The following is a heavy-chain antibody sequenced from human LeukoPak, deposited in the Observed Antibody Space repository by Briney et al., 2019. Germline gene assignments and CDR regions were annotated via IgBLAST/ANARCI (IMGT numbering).Heavy chain of an antibody. CDR1: GGSISSYY. D-gene: IGHD3/OR15-3a*01. CDR2: IYYSGST. Sequence: SETLSLTCTVSGGSISSYYWSWIRQPPGKGLEWIGYIYYSGSTNYNPSLKSRVTISVDTSKNEFSLKLSSVTAADTAVYYCARSHSVWTSFDYWGQGTLVTVSS. V-gene: IGHV4-59*01. CDR3: ARSHSVWTSFDY. J-gene: IGHJ4*02.